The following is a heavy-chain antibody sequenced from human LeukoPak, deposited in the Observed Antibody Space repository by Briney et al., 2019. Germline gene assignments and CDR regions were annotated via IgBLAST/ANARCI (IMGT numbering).Heavy chain of an antibody. D-gene: IGHD6-19*01. CDR3: ARDHHSSGWSRGFDY. V-gene: IGHV3-21*01. J-gene: IGHJ4*02. CDR1: GFTFSSYS. CDR2: ISSSSSYI. Sequence: GGSLRLSCAASGFTFSSYSTNWVRQAPGKGLEWVSSISSSSSYIYYADSVKGRFTISRDNAKNSLYLRMNSLRAEDTAVYYCARDHHSSGWSRGFDYWGQGTLVTVSS.